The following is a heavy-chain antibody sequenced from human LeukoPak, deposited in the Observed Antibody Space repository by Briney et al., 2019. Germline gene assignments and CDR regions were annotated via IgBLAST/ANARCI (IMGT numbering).Heavy chain of an antibody. CDR2: ISGSGGST. J-gene: IGHJ4*02. D-gene: IGHD6-13*01. Sequence: PGRPLRLSCAASGFTFSSYAMSWVRQAPGKGLEWVSAISGSGGSTYYADSVKGRFTISRDNSKNTLYLQMNSLRAEDTAVYYCAKASGSSWYLFDYWGQGTLVTVSS. CDR1: GFTFSSYA. CDR3: AKASGSSWYLFDY. V-gene: IGHV3-23*01.